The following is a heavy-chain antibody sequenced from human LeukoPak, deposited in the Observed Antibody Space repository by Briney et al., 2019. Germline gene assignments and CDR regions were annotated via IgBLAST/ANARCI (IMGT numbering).Heavy chain of an antibody. CDR3: ARGILYYDILTGYLLYYFDY. CDR1: GGSISSGSYY. D-gene: IGHD3-9*01. CDR2: IYTTGST. Sequence: SQTLSLTCTVSGGSISSGSYYWSWIRQPAGKELEWIGRIYTTGSTNYSPSLKSRVTISVDTSKNQFSLKLSSVTAADTAVYYCARGILYYDILTGYLLYYFDYWGQGTLVTVSS. V-gene: IGHV4-61*02. J-gene: IGHJ4*02.